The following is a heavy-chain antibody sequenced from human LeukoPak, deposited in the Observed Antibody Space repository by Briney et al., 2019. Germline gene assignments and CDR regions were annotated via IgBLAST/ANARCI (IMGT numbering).Heavy chain of an antibody. CDR1: GGSISSSSYY. CDR3: ARHISWVLAVAEHHPDY. J-gene: IGHJ4*02. Sequence: SETLSLTCTVSGGSISSSSYYWGWIRQPPGKGLEWIGSIYYSGSTYYDPSLKGRGSISVDTSKNEFSLKLSTVTAADTAVYYCARHISWVLAVAEHHPDYWGQGTLVTVSS. D-gene: IGHD6-19*01. V-gene: IGHV4-39*01. CDR2: IYYSGST.